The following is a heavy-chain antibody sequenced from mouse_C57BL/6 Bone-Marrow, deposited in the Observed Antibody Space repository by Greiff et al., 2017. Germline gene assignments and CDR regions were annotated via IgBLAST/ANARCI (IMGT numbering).Heavy chain of an antibody. CDR1: GFNFKDDY. Sequence: VQLQQSGAELVRPGASVKLSCTASGFNFKDDYMHWVKQRPEQGLEWIGWIDTENGDTAYASKFQGKATITADTSSNTAYLQLSSLTSEDTAVYYCTTTGYLFAYGGQGTLVTVSA. CDR2: IDTENGDT. J-gene: IGHJ3*01. CDR3: TTTGYLFAY. V-gene: IGHV14-4*01. D-gene: IGHD2-2*01.